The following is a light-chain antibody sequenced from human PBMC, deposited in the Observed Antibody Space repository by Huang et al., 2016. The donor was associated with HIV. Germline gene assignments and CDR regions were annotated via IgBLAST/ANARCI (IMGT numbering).Light chain of an antibody. CDR1: QNVNTY. V-gene: IGKV1-39*01. CDR2: AAS. J-gene: IGKJ5*01. CDR3: QQRFSTTIT. Sequence: DIQMTQSPPSLSASVGDSVTIACRASQNVNTYLNWYQQKPWQAPRLLIFAASRLRSGVPSRFSGSGSGTEFTLTISSLQLEDFATYYCQQRFSTTITFGQGTRLDIK.